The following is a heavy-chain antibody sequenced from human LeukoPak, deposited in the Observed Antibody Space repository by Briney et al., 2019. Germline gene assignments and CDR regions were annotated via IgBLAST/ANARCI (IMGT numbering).Heavy chain of an antibody. J-gene: IGHJ4*02. V-gene: IGHV1-2*02. D-gene: IGHD3-3*01. CDR3: ARDGDLYYDFWSGYWFDY. Sequence: ASVKVSCKASGYTFTGYYMHWVRQAPGQGLEWMGWINPNSGGTNYAQKFQGRVTMTRDTSISTAYMELSRLRSDDTAVYYCARDGDLYYDFWSGYWFDYWGQGTLVTVSS. CDR1: GYTFTGYY. CDR2: INPNSGGT.